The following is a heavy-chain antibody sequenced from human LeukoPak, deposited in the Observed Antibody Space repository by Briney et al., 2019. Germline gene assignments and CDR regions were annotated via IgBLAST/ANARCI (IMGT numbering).Heavy chain of an antibody. J-gene: IGHJ5*02. Sequence: GGSLRLSCAASGFTFSSYAMSWVRQAPGKGLEWVSAISGSGGSTYYADSVTGRFTISRDNSKNKLYLQMNSLRAEDTAVYYCASSFAGFLTGLIIHLGWFDPWGQGTLVTVSS. CDR2: ISGSGGST. V-gene: IGHV3-23*01. D-gene: IGHD3-9*01. CDR3: ASSFAGFLTGLIIHLGWFDP. CDR1: GFTFSSYA.